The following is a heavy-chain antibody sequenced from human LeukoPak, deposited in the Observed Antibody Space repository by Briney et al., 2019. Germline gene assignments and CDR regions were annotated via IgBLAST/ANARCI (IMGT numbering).Heavy chain of an antibody. CDR2: ISNSGYTI. CDR1: GFTFSDDY. CDR3: AREDCSSTSCYEDAFDI. V-gene: IGHV3-11*01. Sequence: GGSLRLSCAASGFTFSDDYMSWIRQAPGKGLEWVSYISNSGYTIYYADSVKGRFTISRDNSKNTLYLQMNSLRAEDTAAYYCAREDCSSTSCYEDAFDIWGQGTMVTVSS. D-gene: IGHD2-2*01. J-gene: IGHJ3*02.